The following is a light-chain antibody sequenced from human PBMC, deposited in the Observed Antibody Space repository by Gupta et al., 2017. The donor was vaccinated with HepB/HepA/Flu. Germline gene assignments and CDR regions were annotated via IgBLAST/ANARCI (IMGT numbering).Light chain of an antibody. J-gene: IGLJ3*02. CDR1: SSDVGGYNY. Sequence: QSALTQPASVSGSPGQSITISCPGTSSDVGGYNYVSWYQQHPGKAPKLMINDVSNRPSGVSNRFSGSKSGNTASLTISGLQAEDEADYYCSSYTSSSTPWVFGGGTKLTVL. CDR2: DVS. V-gene: IGLV2-14*03. CDR3: SSYTSSSTPWV.